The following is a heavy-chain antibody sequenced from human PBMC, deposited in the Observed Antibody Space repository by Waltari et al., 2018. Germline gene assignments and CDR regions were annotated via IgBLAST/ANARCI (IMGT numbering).Heavy chain of an antibody. J-gene: IGHJ5*02. V-gene: IGHV3-48*03. CDR2: ISSSGSTI. CDR1: GFTFSSYE. CDR3: AREGWELLRWFDP. Sequence: EVQLVESGGGLVQPGGSLRLSCAASGFTFSSYEMNWVRQAPGKGLEWVSYISSSGSTIYYADSVKGRVTISRDNAKNSLYLQMNSLRAEDTAVYYCAREGWELLRWFDPGGQGTLVTVSS. D-gene: IGHD3-10*01.